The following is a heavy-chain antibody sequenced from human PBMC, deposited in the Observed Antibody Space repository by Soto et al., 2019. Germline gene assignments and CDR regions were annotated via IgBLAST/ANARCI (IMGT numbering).Heavy chain of an antibody. CDR3: ARSALVVVQAAMARRLHP. J-gene: IGHJ5*02. CDR1: GYTFTSYG. CDR2: ISAYNGNT. Sequence: QVQLVQSGAEVKKPGASVKVSCKASGYTFTSYGISWVRQAPGQGLEWMGWISAYNGNTNYAQKLQGRVTMTTDTTTSTAYRELGSLRSDDTAVYYCARSALVVVQAAMARRLHPWGKGTLVTFAS. V-gene: IGHV1-18*01. D-gene: IGHD2-2*01.